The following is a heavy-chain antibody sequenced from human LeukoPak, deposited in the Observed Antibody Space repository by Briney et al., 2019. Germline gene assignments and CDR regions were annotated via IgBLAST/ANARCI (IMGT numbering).Heavy chain of an antibody. CDR3: ARAEGVVVAAHIDV. Sequence: VSVKVSYKASGYTFTNYGIYWVRQPPGQGLECMAWISDYNGNTNYAQTLQRRVTLTTDTSTSTAYMELRSLRSDATAIYYCARAEGVVVAAHIDVWGKGTTVTVSS. J-gene: IGHJ6*03. V-gene: IGHV1-18*01. D-gene: IGHD2-15*01. CDR1: GYTFTNYG. CDR2: ISDYNGNT.